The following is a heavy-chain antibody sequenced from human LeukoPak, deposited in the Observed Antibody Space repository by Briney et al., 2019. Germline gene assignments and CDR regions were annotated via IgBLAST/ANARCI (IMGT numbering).Heavy chain of an antibody. J-gene: IGHJ3*02. CDR2: IRSTAYGGTT. V-gene: IGHV3-49*04. CDR1: GFTFGDYA. D-gene: IGHD1-26*01. Sequence: GGSLRLSCTTSGFTFGDYAMSWVRQAPGKGLEWVGFIRSTAYGGTTHYAASVKGRFTISRDDSKSIAYLHMSSLRAEDTAVFYCSASANTGAFEIWGQGTMVTVSS. CDR3: SASANTGAFEI.